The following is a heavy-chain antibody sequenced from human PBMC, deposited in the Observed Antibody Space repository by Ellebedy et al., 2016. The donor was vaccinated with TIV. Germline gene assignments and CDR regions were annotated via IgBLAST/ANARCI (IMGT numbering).Heavy chain of an antibody. CDR3: ARGGHLTGPTLDV. J-gene: IGHJ4*02. D-gene: IGHD1-20*01. CDR2: INPGGST. CDR1: GGSFSEYY. Sequence: SETLSLTXAVSGGSFSEYYWNWIRQPPGKGLEWIGEINPGGSTTYKPSLKSRVTISMDTSKNQDSLRLNSVTASDTAVYFCARGGHLTGPTLDVWGQGTLVTVSS. V-gene: IGHV4-34*01.